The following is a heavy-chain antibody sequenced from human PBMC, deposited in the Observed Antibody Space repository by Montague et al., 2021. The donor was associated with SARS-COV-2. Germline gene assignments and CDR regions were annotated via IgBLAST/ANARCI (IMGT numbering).Heavy chain of an antibody. D-gene: IGHD4-23*01. Sequence: SETLSLTCIVSGGSISSSGYHWGWIRQPPGKGLEWIGTIYYSGSTYYXPSLKSRVTISVDTSKNQFSLKLSSVTAADTAVYYCAGLRYYGGNSGFQGLVDYWGQGALVTVSS. V-gene: IGHV4-39*01. CDR1: GGSISSSGYH. CDR2: IYYSGST. CDR3: AGLRYYGGNSGFQGLVDY. J-gene: IGHJ4*02.